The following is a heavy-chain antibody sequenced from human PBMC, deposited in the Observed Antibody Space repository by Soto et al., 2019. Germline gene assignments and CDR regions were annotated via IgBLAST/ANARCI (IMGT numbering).Heavy chain of an antibody. V-gene: IGHV1-69*13. Sequence: SVKVSCKASGYTFTSYGISWVRQAPGQGLEWMGGIIPIFGTANYAQKFQGRVTITAADTAVYYCARQPLPVDTSQPAYCGGDCYSPSAFDIWGQGTMVTVSS. J-gene: IGHJ3*02. CDR3: GDCYSPSAFDI. CDR1: GYTFTSYG. D-gene: IGHD2-21*02. CDR2: IIPIFGTA.